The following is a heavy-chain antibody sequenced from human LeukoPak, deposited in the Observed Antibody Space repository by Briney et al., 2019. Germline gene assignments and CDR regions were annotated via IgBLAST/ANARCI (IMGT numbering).Heavy chain of an antibody. V-gene: IGHV3-23*01. D-gene: IGHD4-17*01. Sequence: PGGPLRLSCAASGFTFSSYAMSWVRQAPGEGLEWVSAISGSGGSTYYADSVKGRFTIYRDTSKNTLYLQMNSLSAEDTAVYYCAKEPYGDYVCFAPWGQGTLVTVSS. CDR3: AKEPYGDYVCFAP. CDR2: ISGSGGST. CDR1: GFTFSSYA. J-gene: IGHJ5*02.